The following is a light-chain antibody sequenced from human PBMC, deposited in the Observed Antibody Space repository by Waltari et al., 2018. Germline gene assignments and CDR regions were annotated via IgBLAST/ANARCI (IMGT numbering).Light chain of an antibody. CDR2: GAS. J-gene: IGKJ5*01. V-gene: IGKV3-20*01. Sequence: EIVLTQSPVTLSLSPGERATLSPRASQSITTNFIAWYQQKPGQAPRLLIHGASIRATGISHFFSGSGSGTDFTLTISRLEPEDFAVYYCQHYGRSAITFGQGTRLDIK. CDR3: QHYGRSAIT. CDR1: QSITTNF.